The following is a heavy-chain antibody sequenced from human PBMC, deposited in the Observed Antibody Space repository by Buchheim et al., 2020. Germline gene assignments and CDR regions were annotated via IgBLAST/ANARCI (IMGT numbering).Heavy chain of an antibody. D-gene: IGHD3-22*01. Sequence: QVQLVESGGGVVQPGRSLRLSCAASGFTFSSYGMHWVRQAPGKGLEWVAFIRYDGSNKYYADSVKSRFTISRDNSKNTLYLQMNSLRAEDTAVYYCAKRKFYYDSSGPFDYWGQGTL. V-gene: IGHV3-30*02. CDR2: IRYDGSNK. J-gene: IGHJ4*02. CDR1: GFTFSSYG. CDR3: AKRKFYYDSSGPFDY.